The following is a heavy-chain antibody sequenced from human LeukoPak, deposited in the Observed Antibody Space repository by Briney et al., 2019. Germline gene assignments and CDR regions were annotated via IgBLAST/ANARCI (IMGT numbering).Heavy chain of an antibody. J-gene: IGHJ5*02. CDR3: ARMEGIAAALNWFDP. CDR2: ISGSGGST. Sequence: PGGSLRLSCAASGFTFSSYAMSWVRQAPGKGLEWVSAISGSGGSTYYADSVKGRFTISRDNSKNTLYLQMNSLRAEDTAVYYCARMEGIAAALNWFDPWGQGTLVTVSS. CDR1: GFTFSSYA. D-gene: IGHD6-13*01. V-gene: IGHV3-23*01.